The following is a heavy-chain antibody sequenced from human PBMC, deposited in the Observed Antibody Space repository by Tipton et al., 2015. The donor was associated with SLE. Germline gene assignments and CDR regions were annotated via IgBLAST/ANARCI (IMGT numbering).Heavy chain of an antibody. D-gene: IGHD6-13*01. V-gene: IGHV5-10-1*01. CDR1: GYSFTSYW. Sequence: QLVQSGAEVKKPGESLKIYCKGSGYSFTSYWIGWVRQMPGKGLEWMGRIDPSDSYTNYSPSFQGHVTISADKSISTAYLQWSSLKASDTAMYYCARGTAAAGWYFDLWGRGTLVTVSS. J-gene: IGHJ2*01. CDR2: IDPSDSYT. CDR3: ARGTAAAGWYFDL.